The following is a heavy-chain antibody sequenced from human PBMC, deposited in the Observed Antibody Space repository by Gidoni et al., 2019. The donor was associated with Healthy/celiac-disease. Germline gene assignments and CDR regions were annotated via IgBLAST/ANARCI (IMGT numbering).Heavy chain of an antibody. D-gene: IGHD5-18*01. CDR2: ISAYNGNT. CDR1: AYTFTSYG. CDR3: ARLGYSYGQWYFDY. J-gene: IGHJ4*02. V-gene: IGHV1-18*01. Sequence: QVQLVQSGAEVKKPGASVKFSCQASAYTFTSYGISWVRQAPGQGLEWMGWISAYNGNTNDAQKLQGRVTMTTDTSTSTAYMELRSLRSDDTAVYYCARLGYSYGQWYFDYWGQGTLVTVSS.